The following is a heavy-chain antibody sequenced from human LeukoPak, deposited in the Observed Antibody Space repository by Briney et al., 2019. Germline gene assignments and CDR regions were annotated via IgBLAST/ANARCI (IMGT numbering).Heavy chain of an antibody. CDR1: GGSISSYY. J-gene: IGHJ4*02. V-gene: IGHV4-59*01. D-gene: IGHD5-12*01. CDR2: IYYSGST. Sequence: SETLSLTXTVSGGSISSYYWSWIRQPPGKGLEWIGYIYYSGSTNYNPSLKSRVTISVDTSKNQFSLKLSSVTAADTAVYYCARGGYEYYFDYWGPGTLVTVSS. CDR3: ARGGYEYYFDY.